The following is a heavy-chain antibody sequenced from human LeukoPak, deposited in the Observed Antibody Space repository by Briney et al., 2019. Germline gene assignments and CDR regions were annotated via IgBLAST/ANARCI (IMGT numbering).Heavy chain of an antibody. Sequence: EASVKVSCKASGVTLTNYAVSWVRQAPGQGLEWMGGIMPFLGTTNYAQKFQGRLTITADESTRTAYMDLSSLRSEDTAVYYCARGQQQRSRSWFCHFDYWGQGTLVTVSS. V-gene: IGHV1-69*13. CDR2: IMPFLGTT. CDR1: GVTLTNYA. D-gene: IGHD6-13*01. CDR3: ARGQQQRSRSWFCHFDY. J-gene: IGHJ4*02.